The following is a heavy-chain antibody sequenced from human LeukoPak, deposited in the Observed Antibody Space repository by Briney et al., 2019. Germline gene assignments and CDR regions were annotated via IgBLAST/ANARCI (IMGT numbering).Heavy chain of an antibody. CDR1: GFTFDTYA. D-gene: IGHD3-10*01. V-gene: IGHV3-23*01. CDR2: ISGGGGTT. Sequence: HSGGSLRLSCAASGFTFDTYAMNWVRQAPGKGLEWVAVISGGGGTTNYADSVKGRFTISRDNSKKMVYLQMNSLRAEDTAVYYCAFNWFGLLSGYFDHWGQGTLVPVSS. J-gene: IGHJ4*02. CDR3: AFNWFGLLSGYFDH.